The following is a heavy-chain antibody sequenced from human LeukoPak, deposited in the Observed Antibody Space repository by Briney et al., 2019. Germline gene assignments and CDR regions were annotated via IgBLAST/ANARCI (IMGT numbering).Heavy chain of an antibody. CDR3: ATTAPIVVVPAARYRVAYYYYYMDV. CDR1: GYTLPQLS. CDR2: FDPEDGET. Sequence: ASVKVSCQVSGYTLPQLSMHWVRQAPGKGLEWMGGFDPEDGETIYPQKFQGRVTMNEDTSTDTAYMELSSLRSEDTAVYYCATTAPIVVVPAARYRVAYYYYYMDVWGKGTTVTVSS. D-gene: IGHD2-2*01. V-gene: IGHV1-24*01. J-gene: IGHJ6*03.